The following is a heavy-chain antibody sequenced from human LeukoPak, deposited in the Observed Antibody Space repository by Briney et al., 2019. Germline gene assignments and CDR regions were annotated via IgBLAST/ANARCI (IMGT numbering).Heavy chain of an antibody. CDR3: ARDQGGPYNAFDI. V-gene: IGHV3-30*03. Sequence: GGSLRLSCAASGFTFSSYGMHWVRQAPGKGLEWVAVISYDGSNKYYADSVKGRFTISRDNSKNTLYLQMNSLRAEDTAVYYCARDQGGPYNAFDIWDQGTMVTVSS. CDR2: ISYDGSNK. D-gene: IGHD1-14*01. CDR1: GFTFSSYG. J-gene: IGHJ3*02.